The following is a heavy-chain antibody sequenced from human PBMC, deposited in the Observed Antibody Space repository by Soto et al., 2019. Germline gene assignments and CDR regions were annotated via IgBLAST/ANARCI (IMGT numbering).Heavy chain of an antibody. J-gene: IGHJ6*02. D-gene: IGHD6-25*01. Sequence: LSLTCTVSGGSISSGGYYWSWIRQHPGKGLEWIGYIYYSGSTYYNPSLKSRVTISVDTSKNQFSLKLSSVTAADTAVYYCAREQRRYYYYGMDVWGQGTTVTVSS. CDR1: GGSISSGGYY. CDR3: AREQRRYYYYGMDV. V-gene: IGHV4-31*03. CDR2: IYYSGST.